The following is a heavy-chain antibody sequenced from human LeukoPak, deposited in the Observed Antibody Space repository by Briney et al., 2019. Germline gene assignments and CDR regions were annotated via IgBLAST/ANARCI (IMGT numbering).Heavy chain of an antibody. J-gene: IGHJ3*02. CDR3: ARNSGSYLPGI. Sequence: PGGSLRLSCAASGFTFSSYEMNWVRQAPGKGLEWVSYISSSGSTIYYADSVKGRFTISRDNAKNSLYPQMNSLRAEDTAVYYCARNSGSYLPGIWGQGAMVTVSS. V-gene: IGHV3-48*03. CDR1: GFTFSSYE. CDR2: ISSSGSTI. D-gene: IGHD1-26*01.